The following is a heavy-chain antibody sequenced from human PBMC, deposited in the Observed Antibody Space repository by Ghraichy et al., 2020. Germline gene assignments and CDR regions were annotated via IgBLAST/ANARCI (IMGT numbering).Heavy chain of an antibody. CDR1: GFTFSSYW. V-gene: IGHV3-7*03. CDR2: IKQDGTEK. CDR3: ARDANYDYVWTTFRSIDY. Sequence: LSLTCAASGFTFSSYWMSWVRQTPGKGLEWVANIKQDGTEKYYVDSVKGRFTISRDNAKNSLYLQLNSLRAEDTAVYYCARDANYDYVWTTFRSIDYWGQGTLVTVSS. D-gene: IGHD3-16*02. J-gene: IGHJ4*02.